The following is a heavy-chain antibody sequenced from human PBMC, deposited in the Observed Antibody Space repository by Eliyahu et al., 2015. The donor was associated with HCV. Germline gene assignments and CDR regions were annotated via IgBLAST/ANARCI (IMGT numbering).Heavy chain of an antibody. CDR2: ISWNSGNI. D-gene: IGHD3-22*01. Sequence: EVQLVESGGGLVRPGRSLRLSCAAXGFXFDDYAMHWVRQAPGKGLEWVSGISWNSGNIGYADSVKGRFTISRDHAKNSLYLQMNSLRAEDTALYYCAKDLHYDSSAVFDYWGQGTLVTVSS. J-gene: IGHJ4*02. CDR1: GFXFDDYA. V-gene: IGHV3-9*01. CDR3: AKDLHYDSSAVFDY.